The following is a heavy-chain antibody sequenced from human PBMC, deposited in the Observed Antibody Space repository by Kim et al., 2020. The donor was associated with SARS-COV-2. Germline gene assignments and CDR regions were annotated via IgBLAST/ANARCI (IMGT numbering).Heavy chain of an antibody. CDR3: AKGHTETIGGIDY. J-gene: IGHJ4*02. D-gene: IGHD1-26*01. CDR1: GFTFSNYA. Sequence: GGSLRLFCAASGFTFSNYAMSWVRQAPGMGLEWVSFISDSGGSTYSADSVKGRFTFSRDNSKNTLYLQMTSLRAEEPALYYCAKGHTETIGGIDYWGQGTLVTVSS. CDR2: ISDSGGST. V-gene: IGHV3-23*01.